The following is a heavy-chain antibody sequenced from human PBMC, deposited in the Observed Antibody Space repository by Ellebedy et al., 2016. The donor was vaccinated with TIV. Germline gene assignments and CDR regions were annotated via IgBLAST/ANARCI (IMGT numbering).Heavy chain of an antibody. J-gene: IGHJ4*02. CDR1: GFTYSSYA. CDR2: ISNTGSRT. D-gene: IGHD5-18*01. Sequence: GESLKISCAASGFTYSSYAMSWVRQAPGKGLEWVSTISNTGSRTYYADSVEGRFIISRDNSKRTLYLQMNSLRAEDTAVYYCAKSGYSYGYDYWGQGTLVTVSS. V-gene: IGHV3-23*01. CDR3: AKSGYSYGYDY.